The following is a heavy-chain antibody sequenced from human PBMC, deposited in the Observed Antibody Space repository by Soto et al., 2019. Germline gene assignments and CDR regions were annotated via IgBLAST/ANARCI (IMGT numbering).Heavy chain of an antibody. CDR2: VSNSGSST. J-gene: IGHJ5*02. CDR1: GFTFRDYA. V-gene: IGHV3-23*01. Sequence: GGSLRLSCAASGFTFRDYAMSLARQAPGRGLEWVSGVSNSGSSTYYADSVKGRFTISRDNSKNTLYLQMNSLRAEDKAVYYWAKQSRETTNSGDEAWGQRSMDPVAS. CDR3: AKQSRETTNSGDEA. D-gene: IGHD2-21*01.